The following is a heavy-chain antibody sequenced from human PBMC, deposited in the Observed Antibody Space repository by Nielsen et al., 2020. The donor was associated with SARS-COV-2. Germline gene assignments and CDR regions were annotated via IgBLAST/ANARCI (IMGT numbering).Heavy chain of an antibody. CDR3: ARDSGSSWFEGAFDI. J-gene: IGHJ3*02. D-gene: IGHD6-13*01. V-gene: IGHV3-64*04. Sequence: GSLRLSCSASGFTFSSYAMHWVRQAPGKGLEYVSAISSNGGSTYYADSVKGRFTISRDNAKNSLYLQMNSLRAEDTAVYYCARDSGSSWFEGAFDIWGQVTMVTVSS. CDR1: GFTFSSYA. CDR2: ISSNGGST.